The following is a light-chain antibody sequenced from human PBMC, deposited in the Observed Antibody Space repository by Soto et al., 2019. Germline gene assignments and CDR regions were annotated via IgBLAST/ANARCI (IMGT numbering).Light chain of an antibody. CDR3: QQYNTWPRT. J-gene: IGKJ1*01. Sequence: VLTQSPATLSLSPGERATLSCRASQGIKDYVAWFQQKPGQAPRLLIYGASTRATAIPARFSGSGSGTEFTLSISSLQSEDFAVYYCQQYNTWPRTFGQGTKVDIK. CDR1: QGIKDY. V-gene: IGKV3-15*01. CDR2: GAS.